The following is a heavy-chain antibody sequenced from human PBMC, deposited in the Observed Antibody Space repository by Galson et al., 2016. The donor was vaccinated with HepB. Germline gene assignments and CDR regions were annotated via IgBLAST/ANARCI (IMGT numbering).Heavy chain of an antibody. D-gene: IGHD3-10*01. CDR2: IYYSGST. J-gene: IGHJ4*02. CDR1: GGSISSSAYY. CDR3: ARVDYFASGSHPTYYFGY. V-gene: IGHV4-31*03. Sequence: TLSLTCTVSGGSISSSAYYWSWIRQHPGRGLEWIGYIYYSGSTYYNPSLKSRVTISVDTSKNQFSLRLSSVTAADTAVYYCARVDYFASGSHPTYYFGYWGQGTLVTVSS.